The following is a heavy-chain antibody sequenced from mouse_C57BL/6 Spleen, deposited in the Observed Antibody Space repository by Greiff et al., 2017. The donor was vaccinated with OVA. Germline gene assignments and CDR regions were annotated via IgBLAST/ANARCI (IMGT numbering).Heavy chain of an antibody. CDR1: GYAFTNYL. CDR3: RIYYGNYDYFDY. D-gene: IGHD2-1*01. Sequence: QVQLKESGAELVRPGTSVKVSCKASGYAFTNYLIEWVKQRPGQGLEWIGVINPGSGGTNYNEKFKGKATLTADKSSSTAYMQLSSLTSEDSAVYFCRIYYGNYDYFDYWGQGTTLTVSS. CDR2: INPGSGGT. V-gene: IGHV1-54*01. J-gene: IGHJ2*01.